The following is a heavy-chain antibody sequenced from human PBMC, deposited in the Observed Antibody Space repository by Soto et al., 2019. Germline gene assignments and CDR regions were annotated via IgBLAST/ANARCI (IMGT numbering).Heavy chain of an antibody. CDR1: GFTFSSYA. CDR2: ISGSGGST. Sequence: EVQLLESGGGLVQPGGSLRLSCAASGFTFSSYAMSWVRQAPGKGLEWVAAISGSGGSTYYADSVKGRFTISRDNSKNTLYLQMNSLRAEDTAVYYCAKDRTRATQSGYLTSWGQGTLVTVSS. V-gene: IGHV3-23*01. CDR3: AKDRTRATQSGYLTS. D-gene: IGHD3-22*01. J-gene: IGHJ5*02.